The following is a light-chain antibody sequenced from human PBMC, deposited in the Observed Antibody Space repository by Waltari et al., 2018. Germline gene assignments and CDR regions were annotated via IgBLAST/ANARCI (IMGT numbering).Light chain of an antibody. CDR1: TSDVGNYNL. CDR2: TVL. Sequence: QSALTQPASVSGTPGQSITISCTGTTSDVGNYNLVSWYQQHPGKAPKLMICTVLTRPSGVSDRFSGSKSGKTASLTISGLQAEDEADYYCCSYAGSGTYVFGTGTKVTVL. J-gene: IGLJ1*01. V-gene: IGLV2-23*02. CDR3: CSYAGSGTYV.